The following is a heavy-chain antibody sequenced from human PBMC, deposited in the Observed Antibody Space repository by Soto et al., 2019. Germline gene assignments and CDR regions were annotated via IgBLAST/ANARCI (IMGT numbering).Heavy chain of an antibody. J-gene: IGHJ6*02. CDR3: ARDRSTTVTRVGMIYYYYYGMDV. CDR1: RYTFTSYY. D-gene: IGHD4-17*01. CDR2: INPSGGST. V-gene: IGHV1-46*01. Sequence: ASVKVSCKASRYTFTSYYMHWVRQAPGQGLEWMGIINPSGGSTSYAQKFQGRVTMTRDTSTSTVYMELSSLRSEDTAVYYCARDRSTTVTRVGMIYYYYYGMDVWGQGTTVTVSS.